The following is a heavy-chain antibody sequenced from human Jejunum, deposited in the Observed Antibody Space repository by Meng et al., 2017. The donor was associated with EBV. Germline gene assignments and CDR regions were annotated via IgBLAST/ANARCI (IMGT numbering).Heavy chain of an antibody. J-gene: IGHJ4*02. CDR2: VIPIFGTA. D-gene: IGHD3-16*02. Sequence: VQLVQSGVEGKKPGSSVKVSCKASGGTFTNYGFSWVRQAPGQGLEWIGGVIPIFGTANYAQKFQGRVTLTADKSTSTAYMQLSSLRSEDTAVYYCARSFGGVLADSFDYWGQGTLVTVSS. V-gene: IGHV1-69*06. CDR3: ARSFGGVLADSFDY. CDR1: GGTFTNYG.